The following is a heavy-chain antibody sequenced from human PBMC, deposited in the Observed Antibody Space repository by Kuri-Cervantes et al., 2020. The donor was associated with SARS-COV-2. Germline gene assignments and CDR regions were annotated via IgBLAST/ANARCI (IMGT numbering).Heavy chain of an antibody. Sequence: ASVKVSCKVSGYTLTELSMRWVRQAPGQGLEWMGWISAYNGNTNYAQKLQGRVTMTTDTSTSTAYMEPRSLRSDDTAVYYCAGVDLWFGELYLDYWGQGTLVTVSS. CDR2: ISAYNGNT. V-gene: IGHV1-18*01. J-gene: IGHJ4*02. D-gene: IGHD3-10*01. CDR3: AGVDLWFGELYLDY. CDR1: GYTLTELS.